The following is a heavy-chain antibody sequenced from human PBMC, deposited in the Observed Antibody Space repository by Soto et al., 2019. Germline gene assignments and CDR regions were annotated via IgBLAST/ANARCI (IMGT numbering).Heavy chain of an antibody. CDR2: ISGSGGST. CDR1: GFTFSSYA. Sequence: GGSLRLSCAASGFTFSSYAMSWVRQAPGKGLEWVSAISGSGGSTYYADSVKGRFTISRDNSKNTLYLQMNSLRADDTAVYYCSKAPGYSSGWHDSWGQGTLVTVSS. V-gene: IGHV3-23*01. D-gene: IGHD6-19*01. CDR3: SKAPGYSSGWHDS. J-gene: IGHJ5*01.